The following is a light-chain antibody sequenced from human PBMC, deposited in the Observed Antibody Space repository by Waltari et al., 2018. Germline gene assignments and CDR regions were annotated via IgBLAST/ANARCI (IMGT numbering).Light chain of an antibody. CDR2: GAS. Sequence: EIVMTQSPATLSVSPGERATLSCRASQGVGSNLAWYQQKPGQAPRLLIYGASTRATGIPARFRCRGSGTELTLTISSMQSEDFAVDYCQQYNNWPTTFGPGTKVDIK. J-gene: IGKJ1*01. CDR1: QGVGSN. CDR3: QQYNNWPTT. V-gene: IGKV3-15*01.